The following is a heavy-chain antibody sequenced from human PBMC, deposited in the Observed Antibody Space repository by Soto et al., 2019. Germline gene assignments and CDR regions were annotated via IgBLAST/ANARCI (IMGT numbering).Heavy chain of an antibody. Sequence: SETLSLTCTFSGFSISSGDYYWSWIRQPPGKGLEWIGYIYYSGSTYYNPSLKSRVTISVDTSKNQFSLKLSSVTAADTAVYYCARGYDYGNNWFDPWGQGTLVTVSS. J-gene: IGHJ5*02. CDR1: GFSISSGDYY. V-gene: IGHV4-30-4*01. CDR3: ARGYDYGNNWFDP. CDR2: IYYSGST. D-gene: IGHD4-17*01.